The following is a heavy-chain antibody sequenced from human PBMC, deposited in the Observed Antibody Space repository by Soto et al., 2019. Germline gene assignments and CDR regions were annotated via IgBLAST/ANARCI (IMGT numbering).Heavy chain of an antibody. CDR2: ISAYNGNT. D-gene: IGHD3-10*01. CDR1: GYTFTSYG. V-gene: IGHV1-18*01. J-gene: IGHJ3*02. Sequence: QVQLVQSGAEVKKPGASVKVSCKASGYTFTSYGISWVRQAPGQGLEWMGWISAYNGNTNYAQKLQGRVTMTTDTSTTTAYMELRSLRSDGTAVYYCARDGHRLWFGNAQGGDAFDIWGQGTMVTVSS. CDR3: ARDGHRLWFGNAQGGDAFDI.